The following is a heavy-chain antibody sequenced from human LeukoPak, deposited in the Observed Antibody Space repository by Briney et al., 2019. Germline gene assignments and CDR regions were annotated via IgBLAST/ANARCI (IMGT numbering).Heavy chain of an antibody. Sequence: PSETLSLTCTVSGGSISSYYWSWIRQPPGKGLEWIGSIYYSGSTYYNPSLKSRVTISVDTSKNQFSLKLSSVTAADTAVYYCARHERNYDILTGYYTPFFDYWGQGTLVTVSS. D-gene: IGHD3-9*01. J-gene: IGHJ4*02. CDR3: ARHERNYDILTGYYTPFFDY. CDR2: IYYSGST. CDR1: GGSISSYY. V-gene: IGHV4-39*01.